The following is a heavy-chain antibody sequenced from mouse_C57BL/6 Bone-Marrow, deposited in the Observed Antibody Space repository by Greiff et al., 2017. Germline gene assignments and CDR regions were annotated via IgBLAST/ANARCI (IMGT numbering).Heavy chain of an antibody. J-gene: IGHJ3*01. V-gene: IGHV1-69*01. CDR1: GYTFTSYW. Sequence: QVQLQQPGAELVMPGASVKLSCKASGYTFTSYWMHWVKQRPGQGLEWIGEIDPYDSYTNYNQKFKGKSTLTVDKSSSTAYMQLSSLTSEDSAVYYCARRGWLLPWFAYWGQGTLVTVSA. D-gene: IGHD2-3*01. CDR3: ARRGWLLPWFAY. CDR2: IDPYDSYT.